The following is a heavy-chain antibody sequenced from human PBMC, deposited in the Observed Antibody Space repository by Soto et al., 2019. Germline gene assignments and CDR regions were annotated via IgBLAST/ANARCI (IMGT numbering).Heavy chain of an antibody. CDR2: ISYDGSNK. Sequence: GGSLRLSCAASGFTFSSYGMHWVRQAPGKGLEWVAVISYDGSNKYYADSVKGRFTISRDNSKNTLYLQMNSLRAEDTAVYYCARDRRPQYYYDSSGYSGPDYWGQGTLVTVSS. V-gene: IGHV3-30*03. CDR3: ARDRRPQYYYDSSGYSGPDY. J-gene: IGHJ4*02. CDR1: GFTFSSYG. D-gene: IGHD3-22*01.